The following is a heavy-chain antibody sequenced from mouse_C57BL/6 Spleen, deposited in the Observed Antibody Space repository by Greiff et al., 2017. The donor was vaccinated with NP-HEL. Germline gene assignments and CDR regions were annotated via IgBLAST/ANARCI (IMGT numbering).Heavy chain of an antibody. V-gene: IGHV1-15*01. CDR3: TRSDEYYYGSPAWFAY. Sequence: QVQLKESGAELVRPGASVTLSCKASGYTFTDYEMHWVKQTPVHGLEWIGAIDPETGGTAYNPKFKGKAILTADKSSSTAYMELRSLTSEDSAVYYFTRSDEYYYGSPAWFAYWGQGTLVTVPA. CDR1: GYTFTDYE. CDR2: IDPETGGT. D-gene: IGHD1-1*01. J-gene: IGHJ3*01.